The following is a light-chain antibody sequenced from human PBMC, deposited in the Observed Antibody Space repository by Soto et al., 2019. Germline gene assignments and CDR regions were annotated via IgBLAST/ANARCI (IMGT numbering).Light chain of an antibody. Sequence: DIQITQSPSSLSSSVWDKFTITCLASQDIKNYLAWFQQKPGKAPKSLIYAASSLHSGVPSQFLGSGSGTDFTLTISGLQPEDFATYYCQQYSSYPPTFGQGTRLEI. CDR3: QQYSSYPPT. V-gene: IGKV1-16*02. CDR1: QDIKNY. CDR2: AAS. J-gene: IGKJ5*01.